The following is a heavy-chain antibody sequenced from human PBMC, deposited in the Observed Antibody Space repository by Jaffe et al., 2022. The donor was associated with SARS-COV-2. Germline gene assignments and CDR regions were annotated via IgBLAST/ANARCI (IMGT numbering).Heavy chain of an antibody. CDR1: GFSLSNARMG. V-gene: IGHV2-26*01. Sequence: QVTLKESGPVLVKPTETLTLTCTVSGFSLSNARMGVSWIRQPPGKALEWLAHIFSNDEKSYSTSLKSRLTISKDTSKSQVVLTMTNMDPVDTATYYCARMNSLVGATVIHDDAFDIWGQGTMVTVSS. CDR3: ARMNSLVGATVIHDDAFDI. D-gene: IGHD1-26*01. J-gene: IGHJ3*02. CDR2: IFSNDEK.